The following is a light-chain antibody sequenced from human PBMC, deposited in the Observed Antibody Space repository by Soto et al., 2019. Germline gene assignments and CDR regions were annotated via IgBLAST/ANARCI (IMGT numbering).Light chain of an antibody. Sequence: EIVLTQSPGTLSLSPGERATLSCRASQSVNSNFFAWYQQKPGQAPRLLIYGVSIRATGIPDRFTGSGSGTGFALTISGLEPEDFAIYYCQQYGSSPRSFGQGTKVEIK. CDR3: QQYGSSPRS. CDR2: GVS. CDR1: QSVNSNF. V-gene: IGKV3-20*01. J-gene: IGKJ2*03.